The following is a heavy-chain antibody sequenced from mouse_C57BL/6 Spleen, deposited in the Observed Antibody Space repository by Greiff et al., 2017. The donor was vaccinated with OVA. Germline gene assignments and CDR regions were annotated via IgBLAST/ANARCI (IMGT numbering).Heavy chain of an antibody. V-gene: IGHV5-9-1*02. J-gene: IGHJ3*01. CDR1: GFTFSSYA. D-gene: IGHD4-1*01. Sequence: EVKVVESGEGLVKPGGSLKLSCAASGFTFSSYAMSWVRQTPEKRLEWVAYISSGGDYIYYADTVKGRFPISRDNARNTLYLQMSRLKSEDTAMYYCTRGADWDWFAYWGEGTLGTVSA. CDR2: ISSGGDYI. CDR3: TRGADWDWFAY.